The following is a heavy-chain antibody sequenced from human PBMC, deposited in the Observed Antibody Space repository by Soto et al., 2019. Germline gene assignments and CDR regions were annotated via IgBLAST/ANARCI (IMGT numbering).Heavy chain of an antibody. D-gene: IGHD4-17*01. V-gene: IGHV3-64*01. CDR1: GFSFSNHH. CDR2: ISSTGSTI. J-gene: IGHJ4*02. CDR3: ARVRKTYGDYDY. Sequence: EVQLVESGGGLVQPGGSLRLCCAGSGFSFSNHHMHWVRQAPGKGLEYVSGISSTGSTIYYANSVKGRFTISRDNSENTLFLQMGDLRNEDMAVYYCARVRKTYGDYDYWGQGTLVTVSS.